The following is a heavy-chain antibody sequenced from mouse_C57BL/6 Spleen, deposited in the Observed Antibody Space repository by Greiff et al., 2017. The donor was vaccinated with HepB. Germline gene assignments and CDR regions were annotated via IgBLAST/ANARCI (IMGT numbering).Heavy chain of an antibody. Sequence: QVQLQQPGAELVKPGASVKLSCKASGYTFTSYWMHWVKQRPGRGLEWIGRIDPNSGGTKYNEKFKSKATLTVDKPSSTAYMQHSRLTSEDSAVYYCARSRDGSYGWYFDVWGTGTTVTVSS. D-gene: IGHD1-1*02. J-gene: IGHJ1*03. CDR3: ARSRDGSYGWYFDV. V-gene: IGHV1-72*01. CDR2: IDPNSGGT. CDR1: GYTFTSYW.